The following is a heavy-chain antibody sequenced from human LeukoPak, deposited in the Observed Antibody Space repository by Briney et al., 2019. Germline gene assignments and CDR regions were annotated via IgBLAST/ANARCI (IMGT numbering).Heavy chain of an antibody. Sequence: SVTVSCKASGASFSIYGISWVRQAPGQGLEWMGGIIPIFGSPNYAQKFQGRLTITTDESTSTAYMELSSLRSDDTAVFYCATGVRAIPIYYWGQGTLVTVSS. J-gene: IGHJ4*02. CDR3: ATGVRAIPIYY. V-gene: IGHV1-69*05. CDR1: GASFSIYG. CDR2: IIPIFGSP. D-gene: IGHD2-21*01.